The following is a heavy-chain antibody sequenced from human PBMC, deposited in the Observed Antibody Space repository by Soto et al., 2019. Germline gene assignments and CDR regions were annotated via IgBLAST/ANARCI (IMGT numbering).Heavy chain of an antibody. CDR1: GGTFSSYT. V-gene: IGHV1-69*02. Sequence: QVQLVQSGAEVKKPGSSVKVSCKASGGTFSSYTISWVRQAPGQGLEWMGRIIPILGIANYAQKFQGRVTITADKSTRTAYMELSSLRSEDTAVYYCARGEGGDYESYYYYYYMDVWGKGTTVTVSS. CDR3: ARGEGGDYESYYYYYYMDV. J-gene: IGHJ6*03. D-gene: IGHD2-21*02. CDR2: IIPILGIA.